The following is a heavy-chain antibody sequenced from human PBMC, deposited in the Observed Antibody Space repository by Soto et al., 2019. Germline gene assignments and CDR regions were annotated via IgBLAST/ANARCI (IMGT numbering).Heavy chain of an antibody. D-gene: IGHD6-19*01. V-gene: IGHV4-39*01. CDR2: IYYSGST. CDR3: ARHYSSGSRNWFDP. CDR1: GGSINSSSYF. J-gene: IGHJ5*02. Sequence: SETLSLTCSVSGGSINSSSYFWGRVRQPPGKGLEWIGSIYYSGSTYYNPSLRSRVTISVDTSKNQFSLKLSSVTAADTAVFYCARHYSSGSRNWFDPWGQGTLVTVSS.